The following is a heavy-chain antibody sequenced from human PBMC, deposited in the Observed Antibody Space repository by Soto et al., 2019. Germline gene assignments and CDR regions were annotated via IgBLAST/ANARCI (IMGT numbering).Heavy chain of an antibody. CDR3: ARDSVKDYRFYYDAMDV. J-gene: IGHJ6*02. CDR2: IDYSGKT. CDR1: GGSISSGDDY. D-gene: IGHD4-17*01. Sequence: SETLSLTCTVSGGSISSGDDYWSWIRQPPGKGLEWIGYIDYSGKTYSNPPLKSRINISVDTSKNQFSLNLSSVTAADTAVYYCARDSVKDYRFYYDAMDVWGQGTSVTVSS. V-gene: IGHV4-30-4*01.